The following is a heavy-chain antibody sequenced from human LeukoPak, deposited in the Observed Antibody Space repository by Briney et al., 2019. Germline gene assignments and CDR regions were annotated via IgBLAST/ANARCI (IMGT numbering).Heavy chain of an antibody. Sequence: ASVKVSCKASGYTFSNYGISWVRQAPGQGLEWMGWISSYNDNTNYAQKLQGRVTMTTDTSTSTAYMELRSLRSDDTAVYYCARHGTSSGDAFDIWGQGTMVTVSS. J-gene: IGHJ3*02. V-gene: IGHV1-18*01. CDR3: ARHGTSSGDAFDI. D-gene: IGHD1-7*01. CDR2: ISSYNDNT. CDR1: GYTFSNYG.